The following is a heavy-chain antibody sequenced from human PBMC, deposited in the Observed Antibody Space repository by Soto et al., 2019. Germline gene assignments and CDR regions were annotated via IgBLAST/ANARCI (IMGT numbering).Heavy chain of an antibody. CDR3: ARIRSSGWYGAFDI. CDR2: IFSNDEK. Sequence: QVTLKESGPVLVNPTETLTLTCTVSGFSLSNARMGVSWIRQPPGKALEWLAHIFSNDEKSYSTSLKSRLTISKDTSKSQVVLTMTNMDPVDTATYYCARIRSSGWYGAFDIWGQGTMVTVSS. D-gene: IGHD6-19*01. CDR1: GFSLSNARMG. V-gene: IGHV2-26*01. J-gene: IGHJ3*02.